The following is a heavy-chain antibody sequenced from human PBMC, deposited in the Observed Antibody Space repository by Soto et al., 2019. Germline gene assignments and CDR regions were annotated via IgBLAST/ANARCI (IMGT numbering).Heavy chain of an antibody. CDR3: ARAVAVAADFDY. Sequence: QVQLVQSGAEEKKPGASVKVSCKASGYTFTGYAMHWVRQAPGQRLEWMGWINAGNSNTKYSQKFQGRVTITRDTSASTAYKELSSLRAEDTAVYYCARAVAVAADFDYWGQGTLVTVSS. J-gene: IGHJ4*02. D-gene: IGHD6-19*01. CDR1: GYTFTGYA. V-gene: IGHV1-3*05. CDR2: INAGNSNT.